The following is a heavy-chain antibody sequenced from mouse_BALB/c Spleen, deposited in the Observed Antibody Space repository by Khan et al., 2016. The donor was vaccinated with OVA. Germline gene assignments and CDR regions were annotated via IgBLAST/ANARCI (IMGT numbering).Heavy chain of an antibody. Sequence: EVQLQESGPGLVKPSQSLSLTCTVTGYSITSNYAWNWIRQLPGNKLEWMGYISYSGSTSYNPSLKSRISLTRDTSKNKFFLQLNSVTTEDAATYCCARGNYYGYAMDYWGQGTSVTVSS. D-gene: IGHD1-1*01. CDR3: ARGNYYGYAMDY. CDR1: GYSITSNYA. J-gene: IGHJ4*01. CDR2: ISYSGST. V-gene: IGHV3-2*02.